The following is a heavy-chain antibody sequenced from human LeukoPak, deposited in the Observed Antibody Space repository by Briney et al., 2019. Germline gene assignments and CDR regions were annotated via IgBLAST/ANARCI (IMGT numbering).Heavy chain of an antibody. CDR1: GFTFNNYA. Sequence: GGSLRLSCAASGFTFNNYAMSWVRQAPGKGLEWISSIYGSGGRTYYVDSVKGRFTISRDNSKNTLYLQMNSLRAEDTALFYCAKDTYISSRGAFDIWGQGTMVTVSS. CDR3: AKDTYISSRGAFDI. D-gene: IGHD6-13*01. J-gene: IGHJ3*02. V-gene: IGHV3-23*01. CDR2: IYGSGGRT.